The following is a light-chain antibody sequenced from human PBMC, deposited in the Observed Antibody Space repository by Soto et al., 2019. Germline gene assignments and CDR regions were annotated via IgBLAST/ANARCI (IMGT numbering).Light chain of an antibody. J-gene: IGLJ3*02. CDR1: SGSVSTNYY. CDR3: VLYMGSGISV. CDR2: STN. V-gene: IGLV8-61*01. Sequence: QTVVTQEPSFSVSPGGTVTLTCGLTSGSVSTNYYPSWYQQTPGQAPRTLIYSTNIRSSGVPDRFSGSILGNKAALTITGAQADDESDYYCVLYMGSGISVLGGGTQLTVL.